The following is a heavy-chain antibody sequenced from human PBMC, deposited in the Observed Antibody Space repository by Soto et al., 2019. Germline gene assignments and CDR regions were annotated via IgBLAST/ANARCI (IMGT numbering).Heavy chain of an antibody. J-gene: IGHJ6*01. Sequence: PGGSLRVSCASSVFTFSSYAMHWVRQAPGKGLESVAGISYDGSNEYYADSVKGRFTISRDNSKNTLYLQMNSLRAEDTAVYYCARDSEIVVVPPARKPDYYYYYGMDVWGQGTPVTVSS. CDR3: ARDSEIVVVPPARKPDYYYYYGMDV. V-gene: IGHV3-30-3*01. CDR1: VFTFSSYA. D-gene: IGHD2-2*01. CDR2: ISYDGSNE.